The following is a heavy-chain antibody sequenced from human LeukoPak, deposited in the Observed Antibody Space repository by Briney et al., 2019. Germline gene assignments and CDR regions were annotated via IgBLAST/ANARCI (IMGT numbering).Heavy chain of an antibody. Sequence: GGSLRLSCAASGSTFSNYAMSWVRQGPGKGLEWVSAISGSGGNTYYADSVKGRFTISRDNSKNTLYLQLNSLRAEDTAVYYCAKRYYGYYFDYWGQGTLVTVSS. V-gene: IGHV3-23*01. D-gene: IGHD3-10*01. CDR1: GSTFSNYA. CDR2: ISGSGGNT. J-gene: IGHJ4*02. CDR3: AKRYYGYYFDY.